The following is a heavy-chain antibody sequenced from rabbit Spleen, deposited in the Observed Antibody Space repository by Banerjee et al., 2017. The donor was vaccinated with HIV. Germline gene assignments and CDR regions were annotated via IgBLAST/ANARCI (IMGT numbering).Heavy chain of an antibody. D-gene: IGHD2-1*01. J-gene: IGHJ4*01. V-gene: IGHV1S40*01. CDR2: IYTGSGST. CDR1: GFSFSSNDY. CDR3: ARAAFNGDDWGAYAL. Sequence: QSLEESGGGLVQPEGSLTLTCTTSGFSFSSNDYMCWVRQAPGKGLEWIGCIYTGSGSTYYASWVISRFTISKTSSTTVTLQMTSLTAADTATYFCARAAFNGDDWGAYALWGPGTLVTVS.